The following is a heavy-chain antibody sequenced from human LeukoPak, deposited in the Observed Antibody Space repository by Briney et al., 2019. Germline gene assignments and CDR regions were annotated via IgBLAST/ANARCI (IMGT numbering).Heavy chain of an antibody. J-gene: IGHJ4*02. D-gene: IGHD5-12*01. V-gene: IGHV1-8*01. CDR3: ARVEGGSGYVRY. CDR1: GYTFTSYD. CDR2: MNPNSGNT. Sequence: ASVKVSCKASGYTFTSYDINWVRQATGQGLEWMGWMNPNSGNTGYAQKFQGGVTMTRNTSISTAYMELSSLRSEDTAVYYCARVEGGSGYVRYWGQGTLVTVSS.